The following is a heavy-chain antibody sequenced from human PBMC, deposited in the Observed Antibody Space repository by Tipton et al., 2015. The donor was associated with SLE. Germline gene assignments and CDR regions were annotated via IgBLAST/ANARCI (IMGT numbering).Heavy chain of an antibody. D-gene: IGHD3-16*02. Sequence: GLVKPSETLSLICNVSGHSISSGYYWGWIRQFPGKGLEWIGSFYHSGSTYYIPSLKSRVTISVDTSKNQFSLRLSAVTAADTAVYYCARHLSFPGTDYWGQGTLVTVSS. CDR1: GHSISSGYY. J-gene: IGHJ4*02. CDR3: ARHLSFPGTDY. CDR2: FYHSGST. V-gene: IGHV4-38-2*02.